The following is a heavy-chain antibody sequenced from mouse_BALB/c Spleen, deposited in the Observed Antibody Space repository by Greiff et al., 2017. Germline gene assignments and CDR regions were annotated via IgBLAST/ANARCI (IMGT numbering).Heavy chain of an antibody. CDR3: ARRTVVADWYFDV. Sequence: DVKLVESGPSLVKPSQTLSLTCSATGDSITSGYWNWIRKFPGNKLEYMGYISYSGSTYYNPSLKSRISITRDTSKNQYYLQLNSVTTEDTATYYCARRTVVADWYFDVWGAGTTVTVSS. V-gene: IGHV3-8*02. J-gene: IGHJ1*01. CDR2: ISYSGST. D-gene: IGHD1-1*01. CDR1: GDSITSGY.